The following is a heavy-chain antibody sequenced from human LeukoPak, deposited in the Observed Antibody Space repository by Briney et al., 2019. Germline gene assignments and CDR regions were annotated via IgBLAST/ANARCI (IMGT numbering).Heavy chain of an antibody. D-gene: IGHD3-3*01. J-gene: IGHJ4*02. CDR2: INPNSGGT. CDR1: GYTFTGYY. CDR3: AIAIGYDFWSRCYVFDY. V-gene: IGHV1-2*05. Sequence: ASVKVSCKASGYTFTGYYMHWVRQAPGQGLEWMGRINPNSGGTNYAQKFQGRVTMTRDTSISTAYMELSRLRSDDTVVYYCAIAIGYDFWSRCYVFDYWIQVTLLTVSS.